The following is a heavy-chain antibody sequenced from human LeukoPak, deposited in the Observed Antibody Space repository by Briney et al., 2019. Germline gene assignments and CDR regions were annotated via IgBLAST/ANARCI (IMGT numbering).Heavy chain of an antibody. Sequence: GGSLRLSCAASGFTFSSYWMSWVRQAPGKGLERVATIKNDGSEKNYVDPVKGRFTISRDNAKNSLYLQMSGLRAEDTAVYFCATADWFSFDFWGQGTLVTVSS. CDR1: GFTFSSYW. V-gene: IGHV3-7*04. CDR2: IKNDGSEK. J-gene: IGHJ4*02. CDR3: ATADWFSFDF. D-gene: IGHD3-9*01.